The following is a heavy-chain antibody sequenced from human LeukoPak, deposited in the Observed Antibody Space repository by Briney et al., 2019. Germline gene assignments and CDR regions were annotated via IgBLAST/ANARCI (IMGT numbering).Heavy chain of an antibody. CDR2: INHSGST. CDR3: ARAVYYDFWSGYYTSGAFDI. CDR1: GGSFSGYY. V-gene: IGHV4-34*01. Sequence: PSETLSLTCAVYGGSFSGYYWSWIRQPPGKGLEWIGEINHSGSTNYNPSLKSRVTISVDTSKNQFSLKLSSVTAADTAVYYCARAVYYDFWSGYYTSGAFDIWGQGTMVTVSS. J-gene: IGHJ3*02. D-gene: IGHD3-3*01.